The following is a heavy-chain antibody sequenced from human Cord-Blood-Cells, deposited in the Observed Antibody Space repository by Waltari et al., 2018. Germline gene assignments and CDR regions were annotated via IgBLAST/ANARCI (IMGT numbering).Heavy chain of an antibody. CDR1: GFTFGDYA. V-gene: IGHV3-49*04. CDR3: TRDFSYYYDSSGYYYFDY. D-gene: IGHD3-22*01. Sequence: EVQLVESGGGLVQPGRSLRLSCTASGFTFGDYAMSWVRQAPGTGLEWVGFIRSKAYDGTTEYAASVKSRFTISRDDSKSIAYLQMNSLKTEDTAVYYCTRDFSYYYDSSGYYYFDYWGQGTLVTVSS. CDR2: IRSKAYDGTT. J-gene: IGHJ4*02.